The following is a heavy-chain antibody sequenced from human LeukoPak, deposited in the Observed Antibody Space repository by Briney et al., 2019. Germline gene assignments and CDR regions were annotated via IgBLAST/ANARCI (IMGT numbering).Heavy chain of an antibody. CDR1: GGSISSSSYY. V-gene: IGHV4-39*07. D-gene: IGHD2-2*02. J-gene: IGHJ4*02. CDR2: IYYSGST. Sequence: SETLSLTCTVSGGSISSSSYYWGWIRQPPGKGLEWIGSIYYSGSTYYNPSLKSRVTISVDTSKNQFSLKLSSVTAADTAVYYPIVVVPAAIRWGQGTLVTVSS. CDR3: IVVVPAAIR.